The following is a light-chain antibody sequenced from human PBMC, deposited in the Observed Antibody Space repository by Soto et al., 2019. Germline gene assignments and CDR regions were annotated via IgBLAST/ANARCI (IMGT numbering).Light chain of an antibody. CDR3: QQYGSSAT. CDR2: GAS. CDR1: QTVSSNF. V-gene: IGKV3-20*01. Sequence: EIVLTQSPGTLSLSPGERVTLSCMAIQTVSSNFLAWYQQKPGQAPRLLIYGASNRATGIPDRLSGSGSGTDFTLTISRLEPEDFAVYYCQQYGSSATFGQGTKVDIK. J-gene: IGKJ1*01.